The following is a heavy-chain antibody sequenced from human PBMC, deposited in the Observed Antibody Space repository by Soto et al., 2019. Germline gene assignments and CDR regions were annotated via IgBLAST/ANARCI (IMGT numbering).Heavy chain of an antibody. CDR3: SKGRWTVGHCSGGSCYDGMDV. Sequence: ASVKVSCKSSGYTFIGFSLHWVRQAPGQGLEWMGWINPKNGDTYYAQKLQGRVTMTRDTSINTVYMELNSLKSDDTAVYYCSKGRWTVGHCSGGSCYDGMDVWGQGTTATVSS. V-gene: IGHV1-2*02. CDR1: GYTFIGFS. J-gene: IGHJ6*02. D-gene: IGHD2-15*01. CDR2: INPKNGDT.